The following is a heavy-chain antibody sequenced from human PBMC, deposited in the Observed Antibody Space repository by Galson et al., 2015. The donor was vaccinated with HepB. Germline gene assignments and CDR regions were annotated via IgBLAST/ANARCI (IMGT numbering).Heavy chain of an antibody. J-gene: IGHJ4*02. V-gene: IGHV3-30*18. D-gene: IGHD3-10*01. CDR2: ISYDGSNK. Sequence: SLRLSCAASGFTFSSYGMHWVRQAPGKGLEWVAVISYDGSNKYYADSVKGRFTISRDNSKNTLYLQMNSLRAEDTAVYYCAKESVLLWFGELGIYFDYWGQGTLVTVSS. CDR3: AKESVLLWFGELGIYFDY. CDR1: GFTFSSYG.